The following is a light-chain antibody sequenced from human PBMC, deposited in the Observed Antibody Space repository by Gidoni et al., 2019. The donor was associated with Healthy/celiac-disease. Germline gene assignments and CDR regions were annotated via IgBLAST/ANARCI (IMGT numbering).Light chain of an antibody. CDR2: RNN. CDR1: SSNIGSNY. CDR3: AAWDDSLSGQV. V-gene: IGLV1-47*01. J-gene: IGLJ2*01. Sequence: QSVLTQPPSASGTPGQRVTISCSGSSSNIGSNYVYWYQPLPGTAPKLLFYRNNQRPSGVPDRFSGSKSGTSASLAISGLRSEDEADYYCAAWDDSLSGQVFGGGTKLTVL.